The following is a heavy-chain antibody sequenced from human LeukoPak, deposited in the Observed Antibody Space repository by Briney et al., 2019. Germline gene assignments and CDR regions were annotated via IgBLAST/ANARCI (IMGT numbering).Heavy chain of an antibody. Sequence: SETLSLTCTVSGGSISSYYWSWIRQPPGKGLEWIGYIYYSGSTNYKSSLKSRVTISVDTSKNQFSLKLSSVTAADTAVYYCARTTEGGYSYGYFYYYYMDVWGKGTSVTISS. D-gene: IGHD5-18*01. V-gene: IGHV4-59*01. CDR1: GGSISSYY. CDR2: IYYSGST. J-gene: IGHJ6*03. CDR3: ARTTEGGYSYGYFYYYYMDV.